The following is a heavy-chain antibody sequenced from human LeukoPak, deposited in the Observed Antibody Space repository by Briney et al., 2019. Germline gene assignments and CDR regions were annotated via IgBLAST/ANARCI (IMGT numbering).Heavy chain of an antibody. J-gene: IGHJ4*02. V-gene: IGHV3-66*01. Sequence: PGGSLRLSCAASGFTFSDHYMSWVRQAPGKGLEWVSVIYSGAITYYADSVKGRFTISRDNSKNTLYLQMNSLRAEDTAVYYCARGQVGSYYPHYFVYWGQGTLVTVSS. CDR3: ARGQVGSYYPHYFVY. CDR1: GFTFSDHY. CDR2: IYSGAIT. D-gene: IGHD1-26*01.